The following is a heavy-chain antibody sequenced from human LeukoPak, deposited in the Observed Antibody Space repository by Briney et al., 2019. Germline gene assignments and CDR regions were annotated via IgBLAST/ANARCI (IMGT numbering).Heavy chain of an antibody. CDR1: GFTFSTYW. J-gene: IGHJ4*02. CDR3: ATDLIAFSSGWCQNY. V-gene: IGHV3-74*01. Sequence: GGSLRLSCTAPGFTFSTYWMHWVRQAPGKGLVWVSRINGDGSSTHYADSVKGRFPISRDNAKNTLYLQMNSLRAEDTAVYYCATDLIAFSSGWCQNYWGPGTLVTVSS. D-gene: IGHD6-19*01. CDR2: INGDGSST.